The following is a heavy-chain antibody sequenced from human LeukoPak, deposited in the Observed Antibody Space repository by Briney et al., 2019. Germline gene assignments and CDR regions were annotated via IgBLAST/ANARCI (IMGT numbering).Heavy chain of an antibody. V-gene: IGHV4-38-2*02. CDR3: ARDGYSRSSGAGWFDP. CDR2: IYHSGST. CDR1: GYSISSGYY. J-gene: IGHJ5*02. Sequence: SETLSLTCTVSGYSISSGYYWGWIRQPPGKGLEWIGSIYHSGSTYYNPSLKSRVTISVDTSKNQFSLKLSSVTAADTAVYYCARDGYSRSSGAGWFDPWGQGTLVTVSS. D-gene: IGHD6-6*01.